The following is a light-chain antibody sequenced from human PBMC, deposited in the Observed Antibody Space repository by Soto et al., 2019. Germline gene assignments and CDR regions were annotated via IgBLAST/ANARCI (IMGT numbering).Light chain of an antibody. CDR1: QSVSSY. J-gene: IGKJ5*01. CDR3: QQRSNWP. V-gene: IGKV3-11*01. CDR2: DAS. Sequence: EIVLTQSAATLSLSPGEGATLSCRASQSVSSYLAWYQQKPGQAPRLLIYDASNRATGIPARFSGSGSGTDFTLTISSLEPEDFAVYYCQQRSNWPFGQGTRLEIK.